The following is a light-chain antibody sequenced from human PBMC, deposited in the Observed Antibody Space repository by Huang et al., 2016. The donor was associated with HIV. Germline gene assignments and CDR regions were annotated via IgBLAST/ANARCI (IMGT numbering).Light chain of an antibody. CDR2: ASS. Sequence: EIVMTQSPATLSVSPGERVTLSCRANRSVSTNLAWYQQIPGQAPRLLIYASSTRAPCIPARFSGSGSETDFSLTISSLQSEDFALYYCHQYNNWLLSFGGGTRVDI. CDR3: HQYNNWLLS. CDR1: RSVSTN. V-gene: IGKV3-15*01. J-gene: IGKJ4*01.